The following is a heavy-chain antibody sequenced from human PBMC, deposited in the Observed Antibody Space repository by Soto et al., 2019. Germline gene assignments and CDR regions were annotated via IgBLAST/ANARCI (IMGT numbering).Heavy chain of an antibody. CDR2: ISVYTGNT. CDR1: GYTFTAYG. V-gene: IGHV1-18*01. Sequence: QVQLVQSGSEVKKPGASVKVSCKASGYTFTAYGFNWVRQAPGQGLEWMGWISVYTGNTNYAQNLQGRVTMTTDTSTRTAYMELRGLSSDDTAVYYCARGRAYCGGDCYLLDYWGQGTPVTVSS. J-gene: IGHJ4*02. CDR3: ARGRAYCGGDCYLLDY. D-gene: IGHD2-21*02.